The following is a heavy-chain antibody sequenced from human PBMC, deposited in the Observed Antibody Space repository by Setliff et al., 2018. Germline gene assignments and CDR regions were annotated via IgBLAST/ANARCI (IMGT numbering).Heavy chain of an antibody. CDR1: GKTLTELS. V-gene: IGHV1-24*01. J-gene: IGHJ6*03. CDR2: FDPDDGET. Sequence: GASVKVSCKLSGKTLTELSIHWVRQAPGKGLEWMGGFDPDDGETVYAQKFQGRVTMTEDTSTNTAYMELSSLRSEDTAVYYCATCVGTSWYDYNFYMDVWG. CDR3: ATCVGTSWYDYNFYMDV. D-gene: IGHD1-26*01.